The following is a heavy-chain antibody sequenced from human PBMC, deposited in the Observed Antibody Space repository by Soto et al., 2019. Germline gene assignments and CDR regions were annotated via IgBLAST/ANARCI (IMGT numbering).Heavy chain of an antibody. J-gene: IGHJ4*02. CDR3: ARGGYYDSSGYYLPDY. Sequence: GASVKVSCKASGGTFSSYAISWVRQAPGQGLEWMGGIIPIFGTANYAQKFQGRVTITADKSTSTAYMELSSLRSEDTAVYYCARGGYYDSSGYYLPDYWGQGTLVTVSS. D-gene: IGHD3-22*01. CDR1: GGTFSSYA. CDR2: IIPIFGTA. V-gene: IGHV1-69*06.